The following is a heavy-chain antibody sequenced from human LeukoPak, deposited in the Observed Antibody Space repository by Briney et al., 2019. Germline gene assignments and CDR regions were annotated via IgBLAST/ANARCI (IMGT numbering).Heavy chain of an antibody. J-gene: IGHJ4*02. CDR1: GFTFRSYG. CDR3: ATTTSAIWFGELLPKG. V-gene: IGHV3-23*01. D-gene: IGHD3-10*01. Sequence: GGSLRLSCAASGFTFRSYGMSWVRQAPGKGLEWVSTISGTGGSTYYADSLKGRFTISRDNSKNTLYLQMNSLRAEDTAIYYCATTTSAIWFGELLPKGWGQGTLVTVSS. CDR2: ISGTGGST.